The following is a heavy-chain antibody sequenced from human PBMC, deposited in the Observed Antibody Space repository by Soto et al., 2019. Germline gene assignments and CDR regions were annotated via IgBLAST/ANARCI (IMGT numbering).Heavy chain of an antibody. D-gene: IGHD2-2*01. CDR3: ARSVVPAASGGNYYYNYYMDV. CDR2: ISAYNGNT. Sequence: GASVKVSCKASGYTFTSYGISWVRQAPGQGLEWMGWISAYNGNTNYAQKLQGRVTMTTDTSTSTAYMELRSLRSDDTAVYYCARSVVPAASGGNYYYNYYMDVWGKGTTVTVSS. V-gene: IGHV1-18*01. J-gene: IGHJ6*03. CDR1: GYTFTSYG.